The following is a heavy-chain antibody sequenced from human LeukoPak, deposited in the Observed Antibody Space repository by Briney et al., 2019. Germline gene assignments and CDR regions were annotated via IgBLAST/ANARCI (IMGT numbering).Heavy chain of an antibody. CDR1: GFXFSSYS. CDR3: ARDDIVVVPAEGYYYGMDV. V-gene: IGHV3-21*01. J-gene: IGHJ6*02. D-gene: IGHD2-2*01. CDR2: ISSSSSYI. Sequence: GGSLRLSCAASGFXFSSYSMNWVRQAPGKGLEWVSSISSSSSYIYYADSVKGRFTISRDNAKNSLYLQMNSLRAEDTAVYYCARDDIVVVPAEGYYYGMDVWGQGTTVTVSS.